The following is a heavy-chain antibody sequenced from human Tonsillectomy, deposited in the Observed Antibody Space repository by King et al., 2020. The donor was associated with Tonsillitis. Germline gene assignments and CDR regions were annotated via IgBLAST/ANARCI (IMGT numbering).Heavy chain of an antibody. CDR2: IWSDGSNE. D-gene: IGHD3-10*01. V-gene: IGHV3-33*08. Sequence: VQLVESGGGVVQPGRSLRLSCAASGFSFSSYGMHWVRQAPGKGLEWVASIWSDGSNEGYGGSVKGRFTIARDNSKNTLYLQMSSLRAEDTAVYYCARQVREDANGPFDYWGQGTLVTVSS. J-gene: IGHJ4*02. CDR3: ARQVREDANGPFDY. CDR1: GFSFSSYG.